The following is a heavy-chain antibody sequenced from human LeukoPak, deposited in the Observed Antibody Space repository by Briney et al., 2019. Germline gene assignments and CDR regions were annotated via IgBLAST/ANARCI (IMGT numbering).Heavy chain of an antibody. J-gene: IGHJ3*02. V-gene: IGHV3-30*18. CDR1: GFTVSTSV. Sequence: GGSLRLSCAASGFTVSTSVMHWVRQAPGKGLDWAAIISFDGTTKYYADSVKGRFTISRDNSKNTLFLQMDSLRDEDTAVYYCAKGKDLYGALDIWGQGTMVTVSS. CDR3: AKGKDLYGALDI. CDR2: ISFDGTTK. D-gene: IGHD3-16*01.